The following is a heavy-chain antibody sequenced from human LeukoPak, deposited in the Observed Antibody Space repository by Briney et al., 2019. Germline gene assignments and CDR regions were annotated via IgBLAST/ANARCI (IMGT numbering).Heavy chain of an antibody. CDR3: ATSSPSDY. Sequence: GGSLRLSCAASGFTFSSYSMNWVRHAPGRGLEWVSSISSSTSYIYYADSVKGRFTISRDNAKNSLYLQMNSLRAEDTALYYCATSSPSDYWGQGTLVTVSS. CDR2: ISSSTSYI. CDR1: GFTFSSYS. V-gene: IGHV3-21*01. J-gene: IGHJ4*02.